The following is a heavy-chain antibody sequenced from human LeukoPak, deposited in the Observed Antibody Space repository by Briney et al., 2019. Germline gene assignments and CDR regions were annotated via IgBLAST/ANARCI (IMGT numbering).Heavy chain of an antibody. CDR3: AREGQRGIYALDI. CDR2: LHSGGTT. D-gene: IGHD3-10*01. CDR1: GLTVSDNY. V-gene: IGHV3-66*01. J-gene: IGHJ3*02. Sequence: RGSLRLSCAASGLTVSDNYMSWVRHLPGKGLEWISVLHSGGTTKYADSVKGRFTISRDESNNTLFLQMDNLGVEDTAVYYCAREGQRGIYALDIWGQGTLVTVSS.